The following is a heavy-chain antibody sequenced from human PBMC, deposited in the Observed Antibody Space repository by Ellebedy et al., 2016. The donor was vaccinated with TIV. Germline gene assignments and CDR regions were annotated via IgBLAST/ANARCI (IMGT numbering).Heavy chain of an antibody. CDR3: TRGFHEKFDP. Sequence: ASVKVSCKASGYTFTKYGISWVRQAPGQGLEWMGWISGYNGDTNYAQKFQGRVTMTTDTSTSTVYMELRSLSFDDTAVYYCTRGFHEKFDPWGQGTLVNVS. CDR2: ISGYNGDT. CDR1: GYTFTKYG. J-gene: IGHJ5*02. V-gene: IGHV1-18*04. D-gene: IGHD3-10*01.